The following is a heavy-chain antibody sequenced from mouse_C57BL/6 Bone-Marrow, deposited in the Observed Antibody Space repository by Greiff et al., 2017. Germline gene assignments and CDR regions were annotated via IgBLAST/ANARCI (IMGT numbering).Heavy chain of an antibody. V-gene: IGHV1-26*01. Sequence: EVQLQQSGPELVKPGASVKISCKASGYTFTDYYMNWVKQSHGKSLEWIGDINPNNGGTSYNQTFKGKATLTVDKSSSTAYMELRSLTSDDSAVYYCARRDYYGSIPFAYWGQGTLVTVSA. D-gene: IGHD1-1*01. CDR3: ARRDYYGSIPFAY. CDR1: GYTFTDYY. J-gene: IGHJ3*01. CDR2: INPNNGGT.